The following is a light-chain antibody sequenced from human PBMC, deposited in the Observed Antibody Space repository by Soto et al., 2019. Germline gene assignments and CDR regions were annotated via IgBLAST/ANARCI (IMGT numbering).Light chain of an antibody. Sequence: QSVLTQPPSASGSPGQSVTISCTGTSSDVGGYDYVSWYQQHPGKAPKLMIYEVTIRPSGVSDRFSGSKSGNTASLTVSGLQAEDEADYYCSSYTGGNPSYVFGTGTKATAL. CDR1: SSDVGGYDY. CDR3: SSYTGGNPSYV. J-gene: IGLJ1*01. CDR2: EVT. V-gene: IGLV2-8*01.